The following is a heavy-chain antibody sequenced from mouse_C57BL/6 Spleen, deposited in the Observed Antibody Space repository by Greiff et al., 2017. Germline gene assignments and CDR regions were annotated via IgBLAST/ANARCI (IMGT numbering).Heavy chain of an antibody. V-gene: IGHV1-15*01. CDR3: TPYGSSYDWYFDV. J-gene: IGHJ1*03. CDR2: IDPETGGT. Sequence: QVQLQQSGAELVRPGASVTLSCKASGYTFTDYEMHWVKQTPVHGLEWIGAIDPETGGTAYNQKFKGKAILTADKSSSTAYMELRSLTSEDSAVYYCTPYGSSYDWYFDVWGTGTTVTVSS. D-gene: IGHD1-1*01. CDR1: GYTFTDYE.